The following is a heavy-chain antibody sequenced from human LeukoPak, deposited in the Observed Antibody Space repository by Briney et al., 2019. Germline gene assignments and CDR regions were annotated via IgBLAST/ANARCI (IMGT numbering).Heavy chain of an antibody. CDR3: ARRGYDSSGYYYNPYYYYYYMDV. V-gene: IGHV1-18*01. Sequence: ASMKVSCKASGYTFTSYGISWVRQAPGQGLEWMGWISAYNGNTNYAQKLQGRVTMTTDTSTSTAYMELRSLRSDDTAVYYCARRGYDSSGYYYNPYYYYYYMDVWGKGTTVTVSS. CDR1: GYTFTSYG. J-gene: IGHJ6*03. CDR2: ISAYNGNT. D-gene: IGHD3-22*01.